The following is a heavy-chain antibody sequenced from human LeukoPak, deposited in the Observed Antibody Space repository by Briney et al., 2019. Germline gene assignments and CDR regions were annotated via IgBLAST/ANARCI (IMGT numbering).Heavy chain of an antibody. Sequence: PGGSLRLSCTASGFTFGDYAMSWFRQAPGKGLEWVGFIRAKTYGGTTQYAASVKDRFSISRDDSKSIAYLQMNSLKTDDTAVYYCTRADYGGNAGGFWGQGTLVTVSS. D-gene: IGHD4-23*01. J-gene: IGHJ4*02. CDR1: GFTFGDYA. CDR3: TRADYGGNAGGF. CDR2: IRAKTYGGTT. V-gene: IGHV3-49*03.